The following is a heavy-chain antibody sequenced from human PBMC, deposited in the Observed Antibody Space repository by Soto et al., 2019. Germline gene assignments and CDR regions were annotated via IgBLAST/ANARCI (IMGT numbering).Heavy chain of an antibody. CDR2: INHSGST. J-gene: IGHJ4*02. V-gene: IGHV4-34*01. Sequence: QVQLQQWGAGLLKPSETLSLTCAVYGGPFSGHYWSWIRQPPGKGLEWIGEINHSGSTNYNPSLKSRVTISVDTSKNQFSLKLSSVTAADTAVYYCARSLSYVDTAMVGDWCQGTLVTVSS. CDR3: ARSLSYVDTAMVGD. CDR1: GGPFSGHY. D-gene: IGHD5-18*01.